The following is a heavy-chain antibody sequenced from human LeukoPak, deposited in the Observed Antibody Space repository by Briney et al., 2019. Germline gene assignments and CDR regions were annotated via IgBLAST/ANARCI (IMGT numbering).Heavy chain of an antibody. Sequence: ASVKVSCKASGYAFTASYIHWVRQAPGQGLEWMGWINPNNGDTNYAQKLQGRVTMTTDTSTSTAYMELRSLRSDDTAVYYCARELHGDYATDYWGQGTLVTVSS. CDR1: GYAFTASY. V-gene: IGHV1-18*04. D-gene: IGHD4-17*01. CDR3: ARELHGDYATDY. CDR2: INPNNGDT. J-gene: IGHJ4*02.